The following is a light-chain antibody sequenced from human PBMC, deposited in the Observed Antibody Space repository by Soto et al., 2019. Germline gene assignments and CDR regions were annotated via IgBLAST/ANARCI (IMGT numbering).Light chain of an antibody. J-gene: IGKJ5*01. V-gene: IGKV4-1*01. CDR2: WAS. CDR3: QQHYNTPIT. Sequence: DIAMTQSPDSLAVSLGERATINCKSSRSVLYSSNNKNYLAWYQQKPGQPPKLLIYWASTRESGVPDRFSGSGSATDFTLTISSLQAEDVAVYYCQQHYNTPITFGQGTRLEIK. CDR1: RSVLYSSNNKNY.